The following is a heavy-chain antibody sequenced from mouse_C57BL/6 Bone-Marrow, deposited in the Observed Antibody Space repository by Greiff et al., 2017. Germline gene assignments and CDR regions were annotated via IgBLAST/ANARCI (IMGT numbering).Heavy chain of an antibody. V-gene: IGHV1-69*01. CDR2: IDPSDSYT. Sequence: QVQLQQPGAELVMPGASVKLSCKASGYTFTSYWMHWVKQRPGQGLEWIGEIDPSDSYTNYNQKFQGKSTFTVDKSSRTAYMQLSSLTSEVSAVYYWARCWGWYFDVWGTGTTVTVSS. CDR1: GYTFTSYW. J-gene: IGHJ1*03. CDR3: ARCWGWYFDV.